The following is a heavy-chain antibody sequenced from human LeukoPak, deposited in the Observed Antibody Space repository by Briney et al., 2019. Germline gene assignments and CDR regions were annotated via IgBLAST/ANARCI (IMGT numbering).Heavy chain of an antibody. V-gene: IGHV4-59*01. CDR3: ARGNYGGYDY. Sequence: SETLSLTCTVSGGSISSYYWSWIRQPPGKGPEWIGYIYYSGSTNYNPSLKSRVTISVDTSKNQFSLKLSSVTAADTAVYYCARGNYGGYDYWGQGTLVTVSS. D-gene: IGHD4/OR15-4a*01. CDR2: IYYSGST. CDR1: GGSISSYY. J-gene: IGHJ4*02.